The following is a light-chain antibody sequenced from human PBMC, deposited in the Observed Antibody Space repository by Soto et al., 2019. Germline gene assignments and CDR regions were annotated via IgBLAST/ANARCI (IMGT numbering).Light chain of an antibody. CDR3: QEYNDWPLRT. J-gene: IGKJ1*01. Sequence: EIVLTQSRATLSLCAGERVTLSSRSSQSVYVNVAWYQQKPGQAPRLLISGASTRATGIPARFSGSGSGTEFTPTISSLESDDFALYFCQEYNDWPLRTFGQGTKVDIK. V-gene: IGKV3-15*01. CDR1: QSVYVN. CDR2: GAS.